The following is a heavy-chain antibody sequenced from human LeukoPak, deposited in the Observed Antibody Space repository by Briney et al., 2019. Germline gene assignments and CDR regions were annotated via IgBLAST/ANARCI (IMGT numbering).Heavy chain of an antibody. CDR1: GGSISSGAYP. CDR3: ARVFGARRGFDY. CDR2: IYYSGST. V-gene: IGHV4-61*08. J-gene: IGHJ4*02. Sequence: SETLSLTCTVSGGSISSGAYPWSWIRQHPGEGLEWIGYIYYSGSTNYNPSLKSRVTISVDTSKNQFSLKLSSVTAADTAVYYCARVFGARRGFDYWGQGTLVTVSS. D-gene: IGHD3-10*01.